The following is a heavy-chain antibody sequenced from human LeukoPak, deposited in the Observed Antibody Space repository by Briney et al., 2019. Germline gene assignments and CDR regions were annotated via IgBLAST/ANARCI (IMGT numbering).Heavy chain of an antibody. CDR3: AKDTVLAYSSSFDY. J-gene: IGHJ4*02. CDR1: GFTFSSYA. V-gene: IGHV3-23*01. Sequence: GGSLRLSCAASGFTFSSYAMSWVRQAPGKGLEWGSAISGSGGSTYYADSVKGRFTISRDNSKNTPYLQMNRLRAEDTAVYYCAKDTVLAYSSSFDYWGQGTLVTVSS. CDR2: ISGSGGST. D-gene: IGHD6-13*01.